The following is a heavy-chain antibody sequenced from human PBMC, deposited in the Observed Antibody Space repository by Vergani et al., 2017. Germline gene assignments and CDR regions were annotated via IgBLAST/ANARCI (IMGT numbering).Heavy chain of an antibody. J-gene: IGHJ4*02. CDR1: GGSISSYY. V-gene: IGHV4-59*01. CDR3: ARDGAYSSSYFDY. CDR2: IYYSGST. Sequence: QVQLQESGPGLVKPSETLSLTCTVSGGSISSYYWSWIRQPPGKGLEWIGYIYYSGSTNYNPSLKSRGTIAVDTSKNQFSLKLSSVTAADTAVYYCARDGAYSSSYFDYWGQGTLVTVSS. D-gene: IGHD6-6*01.